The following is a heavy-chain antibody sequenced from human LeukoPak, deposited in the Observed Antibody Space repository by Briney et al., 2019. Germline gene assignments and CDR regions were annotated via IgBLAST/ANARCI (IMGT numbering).Heavy chain of an antibody. V-gene: IGHV4-59*01. CDR3: ARVDSSGWYYWYFDL. D-gene: IGHD6-19*01. Sequence: SETLSLTCTVSGGSISIYYWSWIRQPPGKGLEWVGYIYYSGSPNYNPSLKSRVTISVDTSKNQFSLKLSSVTAADTAVYYCARVDSSGWYYWYFDLWGRGTLVTVSS. J-gene: IGHJ2*01. CDR1: GGSISIYY. CDR2: IYYSGSP.